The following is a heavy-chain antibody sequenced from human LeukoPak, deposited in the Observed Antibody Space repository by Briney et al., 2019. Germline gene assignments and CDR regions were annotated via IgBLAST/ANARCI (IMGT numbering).Heavy chain of an antibody. CDR2: MNPNSGNT. V-gene: IGHV1-8*01. CDR1: GYTFTSYD. CDR3: ARGPYSSSWYSLRYYYYYMDV. J-gene: IGHJ6*03. D-gene: IGHD6-13*01. Sequence: ASVKVSCKASGYTFTSYDINWVRQATGQGLEWMGWMNPNSGNTGHAQKFQGRVTMTRNTSISTAYMELSSLRPEDTAVYYCARGPYSSSWYSLRYYYYYMDVWGKGTTVTVSS.